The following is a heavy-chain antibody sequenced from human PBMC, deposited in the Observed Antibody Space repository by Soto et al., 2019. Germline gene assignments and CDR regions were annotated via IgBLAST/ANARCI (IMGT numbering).Heavy chain of an antibody. Sequence: PSETLSLTCTVSGGSISSSSYYWGWIRQPPGKGLEWIGTIYYSGNTYYSPSLKSRVTISVDTSKNQFSLKVSSVTAADTAVYYCARHSMTTVTKSFDYWGQGTLVTVSS. CDR3: ARHSMTTVTKSFDY. CDR1: GGSISSSSYY. D-gene: IGHD4-4*01. CDR2: IYYSGNT. V-gene: IGHV4-39*01. J-gene: IGHJ4*02.